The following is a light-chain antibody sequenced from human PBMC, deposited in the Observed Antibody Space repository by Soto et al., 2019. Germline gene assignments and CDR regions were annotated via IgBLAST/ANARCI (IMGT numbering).Light chain of an antibody. V-gene: IGKV3-20*01. CDR3: QQYGSSPMYT. J-gene: IGKJ2*01. CDR2: GVS. Sequence: EGVLTQSPGTLSLSPGESATLSCRASQSVSSNFLAGYQQKPGQAPRLVIYGVSNRATGFPDRFSGSGSGTDFTLTLSRVEPEDFAVYYCQQYGSSPMYTFGQGTKLEIK. CDR1: QSVSSNF.